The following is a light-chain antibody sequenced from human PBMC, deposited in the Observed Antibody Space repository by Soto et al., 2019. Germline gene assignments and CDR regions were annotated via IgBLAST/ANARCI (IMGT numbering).Light chain of an antibody. J-gene: IGKJ1*01. V-gene: IGKV1-5*03. CDR1: QTISSW. CDR2: KAS. Sequence: DIQMTQSPSTLSGSVGDRVTITCRARQTISSWLAWDQQKPGKAPKLLIYKASTLKSGVPSRFSGSGSGTEFTLTISSLQPDDFATYYCQHYNSYSEAFGQGTKVELK. CDR3: QHYNSYSEA.